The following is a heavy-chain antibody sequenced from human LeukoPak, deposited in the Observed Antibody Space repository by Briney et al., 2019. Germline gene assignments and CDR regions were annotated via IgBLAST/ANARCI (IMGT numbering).Heavy chain of an antibody. V-gene: IGHV3-23*01. D-gene: IGHD1-26*01. CDR1: GFMFSTYA. CDR2: ISGNGERT. J-gene: IGHJ4*02. Sequence: PGGSLRLSCVTSGFMFSTYAMSWVRQAPGKGLEWVSIISGNGERTYYADSVKGRFTVSRDNSKNTLYLQMKSLRAEDTAVYYCASQSYSGSDNYYFHYWGQGTLVAVSS. CDR3: ASQSYSGSDNYYFHY.